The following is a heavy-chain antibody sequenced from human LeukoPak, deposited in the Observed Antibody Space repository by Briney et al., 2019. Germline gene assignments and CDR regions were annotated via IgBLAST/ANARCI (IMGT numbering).Heavy chain of an antibody. CDR1: GFTSSSYG. CDR2: ISNDGSNK. CDR3: GKGYCSSDSCSYYGLDV. Sequence: GRSLRLSCAASGFTSSSYGLHWVRQAPDKGLEWVALISNDGSNKEYADSVNGRFSISRDNSKNTLHLQMSSLRAEDTAVYYCGKGYCSSDSCSYYGLDVWGQGATVTVSS. J-gene: IGHJ6*02. D-gene: IGHD2-2*01. V-gene: IGHV3-30*18.